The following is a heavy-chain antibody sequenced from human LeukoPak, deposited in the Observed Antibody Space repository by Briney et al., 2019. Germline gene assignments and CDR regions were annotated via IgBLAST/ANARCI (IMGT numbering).Heavy chain of an antibody. J-gene: IGHJ4*02. D-gene: IGHD3-10*01. V-gene: IGHV1-46*01. CDR2: INPSGGST. Sequence: ASVKVSCKASGYTFTSYYMHWVRQAPGQGLEWMGIINPSGGSTSYAQKFQGRVTVTRDTSTSTVYMELSSLRSEDTAVYYCARVQRFTMVGGFPAPLYYWGRGPLVTVSS. CDR3: ARVQRFTMVGGFPAPLYY. CDR1: GYTFTSYY.